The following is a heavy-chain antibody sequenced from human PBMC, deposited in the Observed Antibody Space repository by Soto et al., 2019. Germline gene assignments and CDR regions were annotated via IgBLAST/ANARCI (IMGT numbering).Heavy chain of an antibody. J-gene: IGHJ3*02. CDR1: GFTFGIYA. CDR3: AKVERDFGSGPSRAFDI. CDR2: ISGSGGST. D-gene: IGHD3-3*01. V-gene: IGHV3-23*01. Sequence: PGGSLRLSCAASGFTFGIYAMSWVGQAPGKGLEWVSAISGSGGSTYYADSVKGRFTISRDNSKNTLYLQMNSLRAEDTAVYYCAKVERDFGSGPSRAFDIWGQGTMVTVSS.